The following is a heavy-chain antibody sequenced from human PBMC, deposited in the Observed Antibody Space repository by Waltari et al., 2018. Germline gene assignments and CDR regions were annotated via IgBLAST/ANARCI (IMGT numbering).Heavy chain of an antibody. V-gene: IGHV3-21*01. D-gene: IGHD2-2*01. Sequence: EVQLVESGGGLVKPGGSLRLSCAASGFTFRSYSMNWVRQVPGKGLEWVSSISSSSSYIYYADSVKGRFTISRDNAKNSLYLQMNSLRAEDTAVYYCARDAAAMAYMDVWGKGTTVTVSS. CDR2: ISSSSSYI. CDR1: GFTFRSYS. CDR3: ARDAAAMAYMDV. J-gene: IGHJ6*03.